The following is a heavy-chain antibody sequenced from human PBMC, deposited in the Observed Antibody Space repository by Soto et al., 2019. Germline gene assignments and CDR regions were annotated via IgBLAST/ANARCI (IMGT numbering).Heavy chain of an antibody. J-gene: IGHJ6*02. CDR1: GFTFNNYA. Sequence: GGSLRLSCAVSGFTFNNYAMTWVRQAPGKGLEWVSAITPRGTGTGYADSVRGRFTVSRDNSKNTLYLQMDSLRAEDTAVYYCAKGVVAASGYYYGAMDVWGQGTTGTVSS. V-gene: IGHV3-23*01. D-gene: IGHD2-2*01. CDR3: AKGVVAASGYYYGAMDV. CDR2: ITPRGTGT.